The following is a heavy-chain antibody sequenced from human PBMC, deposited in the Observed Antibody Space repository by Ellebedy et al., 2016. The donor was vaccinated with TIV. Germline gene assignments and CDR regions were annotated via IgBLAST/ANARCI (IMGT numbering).Heavy chain of an antibody. J-gene: IGHJ3*02. Sequence: ASVKVSXXASGYTFTSYGIIWVRQAPGQGLEWMGWISAYNVNTNYAQKFQGRVTMTRDTSTSTAYMELRSLRPDDTAVYYCARLPCGTTSCGGKAFDIWGRGTMVTVSS. V-gene: IGHV1-18*01. CDR3: ARLPCGTTSCGGKAFDI. CDR1: GYTFTSYG. D-gene: IGHD2-2*01. CDR2: ISAYNVNT.